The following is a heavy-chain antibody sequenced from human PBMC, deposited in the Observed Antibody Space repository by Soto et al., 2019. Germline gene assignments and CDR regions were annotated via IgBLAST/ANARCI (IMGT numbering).Heavy chain of an antibody. D-gene: IGHD5-12*01. V-gene: IGHV3-9*01. Sequence: EVQLVESGGGLVQPGRSLRLSCAASGFTFDDYAMHWVRQAPGKGLEWVSGISWNSGSIGYADSVKGRFTISRDNAKNSLYLQMNSLRAEDTALYYCAKDIEKARGYSGYDPAYYYYYGMDVWGQGTTVTVSS. J-gene: IGHJ6*02. CDR1: GFTFDDYA. CDR3: AKDIEKARGYSGYDPAYYYYYGMDV. CDR2: ISWNSGSI.